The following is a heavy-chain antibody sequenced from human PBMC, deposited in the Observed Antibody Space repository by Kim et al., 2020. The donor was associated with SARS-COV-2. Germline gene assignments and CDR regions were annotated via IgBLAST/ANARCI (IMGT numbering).Heavy chain of an antibody. V-gene: IGHV3-7*03. J-gene: IGHJ4*02. CDR2: IKQDGSEK. Sequence: GGSLRLSCAASGXTFSSHWMSWVRQAPGKGLEWVANIKQDGSEKYYVDSVKGRFTISRDNAKNSLYLQMNSLRAEDTAVYYCARARGFDYWGQGTLVTVS. CDR1: GXTFSSHW. CDR3: ARARGFDY.